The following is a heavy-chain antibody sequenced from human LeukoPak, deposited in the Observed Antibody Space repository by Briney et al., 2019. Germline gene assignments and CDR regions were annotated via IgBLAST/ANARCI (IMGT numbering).Heavy chain of an antibody. J-gene: IGHJ4*02. CDR3: ARVHYSGSYFSQNYFDY. CDR1: GGTFSSYA. CDR2: IIPIFGTA. Sequence: ASVKVSCKASGGTFSSYAISWVRQAPGQGLEWMGGIIPIFGTANYTQKFQGRVTITTDESTSTAYMELSSLRSEDTAVYYCARVHYSGSYFSQNYFDYWGQGTLVTVSS. V-gene: IGHV1-69*05. D-gene: IGHD1-26*01.